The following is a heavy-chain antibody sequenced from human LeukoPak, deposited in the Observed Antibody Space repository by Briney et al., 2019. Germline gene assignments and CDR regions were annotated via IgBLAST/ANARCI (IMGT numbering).Heavy chain of an antibody. D-gene: IGHD2-2*01. Sequence: SETLSLTCAVSGYSISSGYYWGWIRQPPGKGRGWIGSIYHSGSTYYNPSLKSRVTISVDTSKHQFSLKLSSVPAADTAVYFCANTPSTSHSFDIWGQETMVTVSS. CDR2: IYHSGST. CDR3: ANTPSTSHSFDI. CDR1: GYSISSGYY. V-gene: IGHV4-38-2*01. J-gene: IGHJ3*02.